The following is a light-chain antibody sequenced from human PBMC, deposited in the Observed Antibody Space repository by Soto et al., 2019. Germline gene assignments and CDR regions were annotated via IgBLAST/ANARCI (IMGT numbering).Light chain of an antibody. CDR2: EVS. J-gene: IGLJ1*01. CDR1: SSVVGAYDY. V-gene: IGLV2-14*03. CDR3: SSYTSRSPRV. Sequence: QSALTQPASVSGSPGQSITISCTGTSSVVGAYDYVSWYQQHPDKAPKLMIYEVSNRPSGVSNRFSGSKSVNTATLTISGLQAEDEADYYCSSYTSRSPRVFVPVTKDTVL.